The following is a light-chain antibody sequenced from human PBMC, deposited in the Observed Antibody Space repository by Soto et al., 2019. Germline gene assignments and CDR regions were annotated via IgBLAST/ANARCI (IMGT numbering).Light chain of an antibody. J-gene: IGKJ2*01. Sequence: EIVLTQSPATLSLSPGIGATLSCRASQIVTSSVAWYQQRPGQAPRLLIYDTFTRATGIPARFSAKGAGTDFTLTISSLEPEDSAVYFCQLRSDWPPTYTFGQGTKLE. CDR2: DTF. V-gene: IGKV3-11*01. CDR3: QLRSDWPPTYT. CDR1: QIVTSS.